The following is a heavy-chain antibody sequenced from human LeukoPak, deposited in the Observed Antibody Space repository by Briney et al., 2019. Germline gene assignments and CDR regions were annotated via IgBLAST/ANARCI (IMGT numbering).Heavy chain of an antibody. V-gene: IGHV4-59*01. J-gene: IGHJ6*02. CDR3: ARVGRWFGELFYGMDV. Sequence: SETLSLTCTVSGGSISSYYWSWIRQPPGKGLEWIGYIYYSGSTNYNPSLKSRVTISVDTSKNQFSLKLSSVTAADTAVYYCARVGRWFGELFYGMDVWGQGTTVTVSS. CDR1: GGSISSYY. D-gene: IGHD3-10*01. CDR2: IYYSGST.